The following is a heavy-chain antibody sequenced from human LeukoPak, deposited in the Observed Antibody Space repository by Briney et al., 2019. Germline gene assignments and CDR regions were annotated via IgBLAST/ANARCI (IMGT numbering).Heavy chain of an antibody. D-gene: IGHD3-22*01. CDR2: IYISETT. CDR1: GGSISSGSYY. J-gene: IGHJ3*02. V-gene: IGHV4-61*02. CDR3: ACLTTADAFDI. Sequence: SETLSLTCTVSGGSISSGSYYWNWIRQPAGKGLEWIGRIYISETTNYNPSLKSRVTISVDTSKNQFSLKLSSVTAADTAVYYCACLTTADAFDIWGQGTMVTVSS.